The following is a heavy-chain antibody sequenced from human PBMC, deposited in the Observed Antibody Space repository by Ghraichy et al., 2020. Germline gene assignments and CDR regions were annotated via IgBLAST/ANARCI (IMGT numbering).Heavy chain of an antibody. CDR1: GGTFSSYA. CDR2: IIPILGIA. J-gene: IGHJ6*02. Sequence: SVKVSCKASGGTFSSYAISWVRQAPGQGLEWMGRIIPILGIANYAQKFQGRVTITADKSTSTAYMELSSLRSEDTAVYYCARGAADIYYGMDVWGQGTTVTVSS. V-gene: IGHV1-69*04. CDR3: ARGAADIYYGMDV. D-gene: IGHD3-9*01.